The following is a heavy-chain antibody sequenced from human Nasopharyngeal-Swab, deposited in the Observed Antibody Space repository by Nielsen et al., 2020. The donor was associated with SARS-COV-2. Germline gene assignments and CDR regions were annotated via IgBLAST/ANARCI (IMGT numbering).Heavy chain of an antibody. D-gene: IGHD5-18*01. J-gene: IGHJ6*02. Sequence: VRQMPGKGLEWMGIIYPGDSDTRCSPSFQGQVTISADKSISTAYLQWSSLKASDTAVYYCARGVDTAMVKDYYGMDVWGQGTTVTVSS. CDR3: ARGVDTAMVKDYYGMDV. CDR2: IYPGDSDT. V-gene: IGHV5-51*01.